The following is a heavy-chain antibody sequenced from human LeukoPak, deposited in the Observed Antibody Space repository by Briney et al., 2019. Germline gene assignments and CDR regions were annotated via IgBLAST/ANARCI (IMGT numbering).Heavy chain of an antibody. V-gene: IGHV1-8*01. CDR3: ARRNTAMVAGLDY. Sequence: GASVKVSCEASGYTFTSYDINWVRQATGQGLEWMGWMSPNSGNAAYAEKFQGRVTMTRNTSISTAYMELSSLRSEDTAVYYCARRNTAMVAGLDYWGQGTLVTVSS. D-gene: IGHD5-18*01. CDR1: GYTFTSYD. J-gene: IGHJ4*02. CDR2: MSPNSGNA.